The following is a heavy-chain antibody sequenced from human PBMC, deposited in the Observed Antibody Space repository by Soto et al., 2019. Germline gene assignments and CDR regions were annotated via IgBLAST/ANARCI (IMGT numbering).Heavy chain of an antibody. J-gene: IGHJ6*02. CDR1: GFTFSSYW. Sequence: GGSLRLSCAASGFTFSSYWMSWVRQAPGKGLEWVANIKQDGSEKYYVDSVKGRFTISRDNAKNSLYLQMNSLRAEDTAVYYCARGRAARLKNYYYYYGMDVWGQGTTVTVSS. D-gene: IGHD6-6*01. V-gene: IGHV3-7*03. CDR3: ARGRAARLKNYYYYYGMDV. CDR2: IKQDGSEK.